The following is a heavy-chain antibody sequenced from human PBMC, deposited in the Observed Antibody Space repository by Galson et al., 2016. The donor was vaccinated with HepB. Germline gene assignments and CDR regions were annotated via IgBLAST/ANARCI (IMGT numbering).Heavy chain of an antibody. Sequence: SVKVSCKASGYNFTSYGISWVRQAPGQGLEWVGWISTYNGNTHSAQKLQGRVTMTPDTSTSTAYMELGSLRSDDTAVYYCAREGWLGVGLYYYYGMDVWGQGTTVTVSS. J-gene: IGHJ6*02. CDR3: AREGWLGVGLYYYYGMDV. CDR2: ISTYNGNT. D-gene: IGHD3-10*01. CDR1: GYNFTSYG. V-gene: IGHV1-18*01.